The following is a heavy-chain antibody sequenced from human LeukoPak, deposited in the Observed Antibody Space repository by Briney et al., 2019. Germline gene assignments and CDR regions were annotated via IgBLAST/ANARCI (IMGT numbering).Heavy chain of an antibody. CDR1: GFTFSSYA. V-gene: IGHV3-23*01. D-gene: IGHD3-3*01. CDR2: ISGSGGST. J-gene: IGHJ4*02. CDR3: AKRALVFGVVITGYFGY. Sequence: GGSLRLSCAASGFTFSSYAMSWVRQAPGKGLEWVSAISGSGGSTYYADSVKGRFTISRDNSKNTLYLQMNSLRAEDTAVYYCAKRALVFGVVITGYFGYWGQGTLATVSS.